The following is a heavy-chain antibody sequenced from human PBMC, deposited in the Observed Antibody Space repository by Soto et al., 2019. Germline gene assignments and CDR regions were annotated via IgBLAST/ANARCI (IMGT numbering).Heavy chain of an antibody. CDR3: ARQGGTGWQNYYGMDV. V-gene: IGHV5-51*01. Sequence: EVQLVQSGTEGKKPVESLKISCKASGYNFPNYWIAWMRQMPGKGLEWMGIIYPDDSDTRYSPSFQGQVTISADKSITTAYLQWNSLKASDSAIYYCARQGGTGWQNYYGMDVWGQGTTVTVSS. CDR2: IYPDDSDT. CDR1: GYNFPNYW. J-gene: IGHJ6*02. D-gene: IGHD6-19*01.